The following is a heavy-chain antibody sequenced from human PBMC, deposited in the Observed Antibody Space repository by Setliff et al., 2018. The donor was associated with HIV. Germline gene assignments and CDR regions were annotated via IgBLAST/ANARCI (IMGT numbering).Heavy chain of an antibody. CDR3: ARGHYSKSSG. CDR1: GFTLSNYW. Sequence: GGSLRLSCAASGFTLSNYWVNWVRQAPGKGLEWVANIKGDGSEKNYVDSVRGRFTISRDNAKNSLFLQMNSLTVEDTAIYFCARGHYSKSSGWGQGTLVTVSS. V-gene: IGHV3-7*03. J-gene: IGHJ4*02. CDR2: IKGDGSEK. D-gene: IGHD6-6*01.